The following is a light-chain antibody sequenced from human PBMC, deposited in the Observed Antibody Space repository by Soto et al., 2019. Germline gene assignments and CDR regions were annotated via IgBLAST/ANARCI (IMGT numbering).Light chain of an antibody. CDR1: SSDVGGYNY. CDR3: SSYTRSSNLHMV. CDR2: DVS. Sequence: QSALTQPASVSGSPGQSITISCTGTSSDVGGYNYVSWYQQHPGKAPKLMIYDVSNRPSGVSNRFSGSKSGNTASLTISRLQYEEQVFYYCSSYTRSSNLHMVFGPGAKVIVL. V-gene: IGLV2-14*01. J-gene: IGLJ1*01.